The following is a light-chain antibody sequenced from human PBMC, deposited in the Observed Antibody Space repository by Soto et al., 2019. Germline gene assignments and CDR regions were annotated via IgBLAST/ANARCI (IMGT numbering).Light chain of an antibody. J-gene: IGLJ2*01. CDR3: HSQESTNVV. CDR1: GGSIASNY. V-gene: IGLV6-57*02. CDR2: EDN. Sequence: NFMLTQPHSVSESPGKTVTISCSGSGGSIASNYVQWHQQRPGSAPTTVIYEDNKRPSGVPDRFSGSIDRSSNSASLIISGLRLEDEADYYCHSQESTNVVFGRGTKLPVL.